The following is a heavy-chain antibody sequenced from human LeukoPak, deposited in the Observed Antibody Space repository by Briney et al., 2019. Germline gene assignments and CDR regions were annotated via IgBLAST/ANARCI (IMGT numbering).Heavy chain of an antibody. V-gene: IGHV5-51*01. D-gene: IGHD6-13*01. CDR3: ARMGWVYSSSVPYYFDY. J-gene: IGHJ4*02. CDR2: IYPGDSDT. Sequence: GESLNISRKGSGYSFTSYWIGWVRQMPGEGLEWMGIIYPGDSDTRYSPSFQGQVTISADKSISTAYLQWSSLKASDTAMYYCARMGWVYSSSVPYYFDYWGQGTLVTVSS. CDR1: GYSFTSYW.